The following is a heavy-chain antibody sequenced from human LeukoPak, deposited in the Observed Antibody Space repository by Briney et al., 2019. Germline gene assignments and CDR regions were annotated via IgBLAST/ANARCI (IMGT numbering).Heavy chain of an antibody. Sequence: GGSLRLSCAASGFTFTTYWMRWVRQAPGKGLVWVSHINSDGSITSYADSVKGRFTISGDNAKNTLYLQMNSLRAEDTAVYYCARDAVDTANAVWGQGTTVTVSS. CDR2: INSDGSIT. CDR3: ARDAVDTANAV. J-gene: IGHJ6*02. CDR1: GFTFTTYW. D-gene: IGHD5-18*01. V-gene: IGHV3-74*01.